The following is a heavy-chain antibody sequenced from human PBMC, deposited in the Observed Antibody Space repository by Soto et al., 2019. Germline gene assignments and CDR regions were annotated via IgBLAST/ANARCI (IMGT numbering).Heavy chain of an antibody. J-gene: IGHJ4*02. CDR2: IYYSGIT. V-gene: IGHV4-31*03. D-gene: IGHD2-2*03. Sequence: PAGTXSLTCTVSGFSISSGGYYWSWIRQHPGKVLEWIGYIYYSGITYYNPSLKSRVNISVDASKNQFYLKLSSVTAADTAVYYCERVEMDKTSGHFDYWGQGTLVTVSS. CDR1: GFSISSGGYY. CDR3: ERVEMDKTSGHFDY.